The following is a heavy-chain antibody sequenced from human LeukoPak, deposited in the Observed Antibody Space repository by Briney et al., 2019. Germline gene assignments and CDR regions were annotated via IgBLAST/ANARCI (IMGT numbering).Heavy chain of an antibody. CDR1: GYTFTGYY. J-gene: IGHJ3*02. Sequence: ASVKVSCKASGYTFTGYYMHWVRQAPGQGLEWMGWISAYNGNTNYAQKLQGRVTMTTDTSTSTAYMELRSLRSDDTAVYYCARALYCSGGRCYPVSVGDIWGQGTMVTVSS. CDR2: ISAYNGNT. V-gene: IGHV1-18*04. CDR3: ARALYCSGGRCYPVSVGDI. D-gene: IGHD2-15*01.